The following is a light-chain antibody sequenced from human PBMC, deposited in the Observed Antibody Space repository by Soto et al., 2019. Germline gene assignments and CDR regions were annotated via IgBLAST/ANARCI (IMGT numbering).Light chain of an antibody. V-gene: IGLV2-11*01. Sequence: QSVLTQPRSVSGSPGQSVTISCTGTSSNVGGYNYISWYQQHPGKAPKLVICDVDKRPSGIPDRFSGSKSGNTASLTISGLQGDDEADYYCCSYAGTYSWVFGGGTKLTVL. J-gene: IGLJ2*01. CDR1: SSNVGGYNY. CDR2: DVD. CDR3: CSYAGTYSWV.